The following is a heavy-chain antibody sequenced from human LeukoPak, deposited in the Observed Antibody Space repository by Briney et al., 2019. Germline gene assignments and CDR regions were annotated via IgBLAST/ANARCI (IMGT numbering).Heavy chain of an antibody. CDR1: GFTFSSYW. CDR3: AGDLSGSSGWYVPGLYYYYYGMDV. J-gene: IGHJ6*02. D-gene: IGHD6-19*01. V-gene: IGHV3-74*01. Sequence: GGSLRLSCAASGFTFSSYWMHWVRQAPGKGLVWVSRINSDGSSTSYADSVKGRFTISRDNAKNTLYLQMNSLRAEDTAVYYCAGDLSGSSGWYVPGLYYYYYGMDVWGQGTTVTVSS. CDR2: INSDGSST.